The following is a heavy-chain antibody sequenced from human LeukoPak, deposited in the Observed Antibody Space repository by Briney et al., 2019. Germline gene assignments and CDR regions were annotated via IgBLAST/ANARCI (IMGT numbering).Heavy chain of an antibody. J-gene: IGHJ4*02. CDR2: ISSKSRTV. CDR3: ASGYCSTASCFY. V-gene: IGHV3-48*01. CDR1: GLSFSSYT. D-gene: IGHD2-2*01. Sequence: GGSLRLSCAASGLSFSSYTMMWVRQAPRKGLELISYISSKSRTVYYADSVKGRFTISRDNAKNSLFLQMNSLRVEDTAVYYCASGYCSTASCFYWGQGTLVTVSP.